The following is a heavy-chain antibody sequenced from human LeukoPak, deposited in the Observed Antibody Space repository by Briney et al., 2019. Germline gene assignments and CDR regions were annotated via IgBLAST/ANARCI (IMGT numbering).Heavy chain of an antibody. Sequence: SETLSLTCTVSGGSISSSSYYWGWIRQPPGKGLEWIGSIYYSGSTYYNPSLKSRVTISVDTSKNQFSLKLSSVIAADTAVYYCARVVVAATPEGWFDPWGQGTLVTVPP. J-gene: IGHJ5*02. CDR2: IYYSGST. D-gene: IGHD2-15*01. CDR3: ARVVVAATPEGWFDP. CDR1: GGSISSSSYY. V-gene: IGHV4-39*01.